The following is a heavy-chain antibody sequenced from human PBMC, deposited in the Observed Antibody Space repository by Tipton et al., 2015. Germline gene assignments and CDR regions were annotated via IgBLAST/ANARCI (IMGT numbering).Heavy chain of an antibody. CDR2: YYYTGAT. J-gene: IGHJ6*02. V-gene: IGHV4-39*02. CDR1: GGSISVSSVY. Sequence: TLSLTCTVSGGSISVSSVYWGWIRQSPGKGLEWIGSYYYTGATYYNPSLKSRVNISADRSKDHFSLRLTSVAAADTAVYYCARGFFGGHSGSWNYYYGMDVWGQGTAVTVSS. D-gene: IGHD6-13*01. CDR3: ARGFFGGHSGSWNYYYGMDV.